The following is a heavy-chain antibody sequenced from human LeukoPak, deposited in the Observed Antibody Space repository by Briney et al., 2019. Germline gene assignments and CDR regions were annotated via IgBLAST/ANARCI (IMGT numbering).Heavy chain of an antibody. V-gene: IGHV3-33*06. J-gene: IGHJ4*02. CDR1: GFSFRDFG. D-gene: IGHD1-26*01. Sequence: PGRSLRLSCAVSGFSFRDFGFHWVRQAPGKGLEWVAVTWYDESQKYYADSVKGRFTISKDNSKNTLHLEMSSLRVEDTAVYYCAKWEGTRQFYFGYWGQGALVTVAS. CDR2: TWYDESQK. CDR3: AKWEGTRQFYFGY.